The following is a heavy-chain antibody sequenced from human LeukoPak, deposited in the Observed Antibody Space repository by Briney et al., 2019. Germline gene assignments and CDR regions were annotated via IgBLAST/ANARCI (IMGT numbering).Heavy chain of an antibody. CDR2: IYPRASDT. V-gene: IGHV5-51*01. Sequence: GESLKISCKGSGYNFPNYWIGWVCQLPGKGLEWMGIIYPRASDTRYSPSFQGHVVISVDKSINTAYLQLSSLKVSDSAMYFCTRRGFDLWGQGTQVTVSS. J-gene: IGHJ4*02. CDR3: TRRGFDL. CDR1: GYNFPNYW.